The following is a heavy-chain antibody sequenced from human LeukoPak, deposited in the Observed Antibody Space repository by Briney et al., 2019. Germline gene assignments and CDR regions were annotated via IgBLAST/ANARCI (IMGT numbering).Heavy chain of an antibody. V-gene: IGHV4-30-2*01. CDR1: GGSISSGGYS. J-gene: IGHJ4*02. CDR3: ARVLRTAMVRAFDY. CDR2: IYHSGST. D-gene: IGHD5-18*01. Sequence: KASETLSLTCAVSGGSISSGGYSWSWIRQPPGKGLEWIGYIYHSGSTYYNPSLKSRVTISVDTSKNQFSLKLSFVTAADTAVYYCARVLRTAMVRAFDYWGQGTLVTVSS.